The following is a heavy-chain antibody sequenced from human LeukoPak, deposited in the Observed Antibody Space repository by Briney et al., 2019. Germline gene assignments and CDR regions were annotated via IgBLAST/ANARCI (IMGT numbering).Heavy chain of an antibody. CDR3: AREGLGYCTGGSCSAFDS. V-gene: IGHV1-18*01. Sequence: GASVKVSCKASGYTFTSYGISWVRQAPGQGLEWMGWISTYNGNTRHAQMVQGRVTMTTDTSTSTAYMELRSLRSDDTAVYYCAREGLGYCTGGSCSAFDSWGQGTLVTVSS. CDR2: ISTYNGNT. D-gene: IGHD2-15*01. J-gene: IGHJ4*02. CDR1: GYTFTSYG.